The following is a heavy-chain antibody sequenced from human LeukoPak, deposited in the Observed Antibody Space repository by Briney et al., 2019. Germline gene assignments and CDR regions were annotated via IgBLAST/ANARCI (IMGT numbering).Heavy chain of an antibody. J-gene: IGHJ4*02. CDR3: ARAGYTISAFHSDF. D-gene: IGHD5-24*01. Sequence: PSETLSLTCDVSGVSISSYWWSWARKPAGKGLEWIGRIYTTGRTNYSPSFQSRVTMSIDMSKNHFSLTLRSVTAADTAVYYCARAGYTISAFHSDFWGQGASVTVSS. CDR1: GVSISSYW. CDR2: IYTTGRT. V-gene: IGHV4-4*07.